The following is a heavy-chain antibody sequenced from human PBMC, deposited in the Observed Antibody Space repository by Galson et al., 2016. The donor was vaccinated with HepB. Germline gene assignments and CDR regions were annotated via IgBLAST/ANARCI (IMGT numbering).Heavy chain of an antibody. J-gene: IGHJ3*02. Sequence: QSGAEVKKPGESLKISCKGSGYSFTNYWIGWVRQMPGKGLEWMGIIHPSDSDTRYSPSFQGQVTISADKSTSTAYLQWSSLKASDTAMYYCARDGYNWGEVYDIWGQGTMITVSP. V-gene: IGHV5-51*01. CDR1: GYSFTNYW. CDR2: IHPSDSDT. CDR3: ARDGYNWGEVYDI. D-gene: IGHD5-24*01.